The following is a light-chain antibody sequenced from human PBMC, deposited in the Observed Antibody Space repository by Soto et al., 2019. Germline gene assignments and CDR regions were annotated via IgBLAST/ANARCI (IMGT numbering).Light chain of an antibody. CDR2: DAS. CDR1: QSVSSY. J-gene: IGKJ4*01. V-gene: IGKV3-11*01. CDR3: QQRSNWPPN. Sequence: EIVLTQSPATLSLSPGERATLSCRASQSVSSYLAWYQQKPGQAPRLLIYDASNRATGIPARFSGSGSGTDFTLTISSLEPEDFAVYYCQQRSNWPPNFGGGTQVDIX.